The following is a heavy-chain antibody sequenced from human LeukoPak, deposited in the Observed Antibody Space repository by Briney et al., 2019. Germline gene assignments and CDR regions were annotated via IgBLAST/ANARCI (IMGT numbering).Heavy chain of an antibody. CDR1: GGSISSGGYY. CDR2: IYYSGST. V-gene: IGHV4-31*03. Sequence: PSETLSLTCTVSGGSISSGGYYWSWIRQHPGKGLEWIGYIYYSGSTYYNPSLKSRVTISVDTSKNQFSLKLSSVTAADTAVYYCARDFRASDAFDIWGQGTMVTVSS. CDR3: ARDFRASDAFDI. D-gene: IGHD2/OR15-2a*01. J-gene: IGHJ3*02.